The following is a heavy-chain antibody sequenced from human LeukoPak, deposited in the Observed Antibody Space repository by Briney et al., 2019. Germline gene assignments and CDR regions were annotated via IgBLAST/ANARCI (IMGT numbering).Heavy chain of an antibody. J-gene: IGHJ4*02. Sequence: GSLRLSCAASGFTFSSYGMHWVRQAPGKGLEWIGFIFYSGTTNYNPSLKSRVTISVDTSKNQFSLKLSSVTAADTAVYYCARGGWNKFDYWGQGTLVTVSS. D-gene: IGHD3-22*01. CDR3: ARGGWNKFDY. V-gene: IGHV4-59*01. CDR1: GFTFSSYG. CDR2: IFYSGTT.